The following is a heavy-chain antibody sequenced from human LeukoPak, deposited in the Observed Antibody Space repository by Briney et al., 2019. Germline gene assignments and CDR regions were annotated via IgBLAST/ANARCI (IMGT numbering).Heavy chain of an antibody. D-gene: IGHD6-13*01. J-gene: IGHJ4*02. V-gene: IGHV3-23*01. CDR1: GFTFSSYA. CDR3: AKDIGLVAAAGINDY. CDR2: ISGSGGST. Sequence: GGSLRLSCAASGFTFSSYAMSWVRQAPGKGLEWVSAISGSGGSTYYADSVKGRFTISRDNSTNTLYLQMNSLRAEDTAVYYCAKDIGLVAAAGINDYWGQGTLVTVSS.